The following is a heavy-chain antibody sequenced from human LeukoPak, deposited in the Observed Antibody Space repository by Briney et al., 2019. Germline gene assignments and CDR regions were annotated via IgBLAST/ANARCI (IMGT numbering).Heavy chain of an antibody. V-gene: IGHV3-23*01. J-gene: IGHJ4*02. Sequence: GGSLRLSCAASGFTFSSYDMSWVRQAPGEGLEWVSGITGSGSGTYYADSVKGQFTISRDNAKNTLYLQMNSLRAENTAVYYCSRESPGSRVLDYWGQGTVVTVSS. CDR3: SRESPGSRVLDY. D-gene: IGHD3-10*01. CDR2: ITGSGSGT. CDR1: GFTFSSYD.